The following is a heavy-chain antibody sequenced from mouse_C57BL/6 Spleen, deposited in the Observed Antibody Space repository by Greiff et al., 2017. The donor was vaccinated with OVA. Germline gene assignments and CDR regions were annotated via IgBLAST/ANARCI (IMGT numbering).Heavy chain of an antibody. Sequence: VQLLQSVAGLVRPGASVKLSCTASGFNFKDNYMHWVKQSPEQGLEWIGKIDTANGNTKYAPKLQGKATITADTSSNTAYLHLSSLTSEDTAIYYCARGDYDEGYFDVWGTGTTVTVSS. CDR1: GFNFKDNY. J-gene: IGHJ1*03. CDR3: ARGDYDEGYFDV. CDR2: IDTANGNT. D-gene: IGHD2-4*01. V-gene: IGHV14-3*01.